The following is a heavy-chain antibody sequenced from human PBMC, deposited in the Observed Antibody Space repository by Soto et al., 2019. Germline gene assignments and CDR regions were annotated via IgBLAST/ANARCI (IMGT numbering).Heavy chain of an antibody. CDR3: ARDLGPTYYYYGMDV. V-gene: IGHV1-69*08. CDR2: IIPILGIA. Sequence: QVQLVQSGAEVKKPGSSEKFSCKASGGTFSSYTISWVRQAPGQGLEWMGRIIPILGIANYAQKFQGRVTITADKSTSTAYMELSSLRSEDTAVYYCARDLGPTYYYYGMDVWGQGTTVTVSS. J-gene: IGHJ6*02. CDR1: GGTFSSYT.